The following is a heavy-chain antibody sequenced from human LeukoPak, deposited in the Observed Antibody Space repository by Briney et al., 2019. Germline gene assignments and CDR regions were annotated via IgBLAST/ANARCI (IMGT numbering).Heavy chain of an antibody. D-gene: IGHD1-7*01. J-gene: IGHJ6*02. CDR3: ARSNPLTATTRYGLDV. Sequence: PGGSLRLSCEASGFTFSDYPMHWVRQAPGKGLEWVAVISYDGSNEKYADSVKGRFTISRDNSRNTLYLQMNSLRAEDTAFYYCARSNPLTATTRYGLDVWGQRTTATVSS. CDR2: ISYDGSNE. V-gene: IGHV3-30-3*01. CDR1: GFTFSDYP.